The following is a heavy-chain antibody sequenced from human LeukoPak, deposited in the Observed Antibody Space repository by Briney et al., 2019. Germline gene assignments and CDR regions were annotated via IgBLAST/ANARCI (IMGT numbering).Heavy chain of an antibody. Sequence: PGGSLRLSCEVSGFPFTLYNMNWVRQAPGKGLEWLSYISSSTNTIYYADSVKGRFTISRDNAKNSLYLQMNGLGAEDTAVYYCTTEHYDFWSGYSDSGPLDYWGQGTLVTVSS. CDR1: GFPFTLYN. CDR2: ISSSTNTI. D-gene: IGHD3-3*01. V-gene: IGHV3-48*04. J-gene: IGHJ4*02. CDR3: TTEHYDFWSGYSDSGPLDY.